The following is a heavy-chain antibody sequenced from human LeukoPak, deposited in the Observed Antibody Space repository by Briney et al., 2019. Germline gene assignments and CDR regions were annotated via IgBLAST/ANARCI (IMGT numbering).Heavy chain of an antibody. V-gene: IGHV3-23*01. CDR1: GFTFSSYA. Sequence: GGSLRLSCAASGFTFSSYAMSWVRQAPGKGLEWVSDISGSGISTYYADSVKGRFTISRDNSKNTLYLQMNSLRAEDTAVYYCARESIGSLYYYYYYMDVWGKGTTVTVSS. CDR3: ARESIGSLYYYYYYMDV. J-gene: IGHJ6*03. CDR2: ISGSGIST. D-gene: IGHD6-6*01.